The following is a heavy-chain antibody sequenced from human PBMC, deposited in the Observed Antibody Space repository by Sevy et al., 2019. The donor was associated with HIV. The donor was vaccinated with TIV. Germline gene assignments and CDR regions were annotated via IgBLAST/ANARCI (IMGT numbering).Heavy chain of an antibody. V-gene: IGHV3-9*01. D-gene: IGHD6-13*01. J-gene: IGHJ4*02. CDR2: ISWNSGSI. Sequence: GGSLRLSCAASGFTFDDYAMHWVRQAPGKGLEWVSGISWNSGSIGYADSVKGRFTISRDNAKNSLYLQMNSLRAEDTALYYCAKDIALVGDYWGQGTLVTVSS. CDR3: AKDIALVGDY. CDR1: GFTFDDYA.